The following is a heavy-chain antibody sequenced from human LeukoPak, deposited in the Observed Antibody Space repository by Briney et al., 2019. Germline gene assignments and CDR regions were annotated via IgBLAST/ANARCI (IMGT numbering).Heavy chain of an antibody. J-gene: IGHJ4*02. CDR3: AGFTFFRGVITFDY. D-gene: IGHD3-10*01. CDR2: IYYSGST. Sequence: SETLSLTCTVSGGSISSSSYYWGWIRQPPRKGLEWIGSIYYSGSTYYNPSLKSRVTISVDTSKKQFSLKLSSVTAADTAVYSCAGFTFFRGVITFDYWGQGTLVTVSS. CDR1: GGSISSSSYY. V-gene: IGHV4-39*07.